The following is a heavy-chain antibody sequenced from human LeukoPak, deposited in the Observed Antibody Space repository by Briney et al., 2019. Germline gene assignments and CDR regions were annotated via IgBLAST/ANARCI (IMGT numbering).Heavy chain of an antibody. CDR2: ISGSGGST. D-gene: IGHD3-16*01. CDR3: AKRQIGYDY. J-gene: IGHJ4*02. V-gene: IGHV3-23*01. Sequence: GGSLRLSCAASGFTFSGHGMNWVRQAPGKGLEWVSAISGSGGSTYYADSVKGRFTISRDNSKNTLYLQMNSLRAEDTAVYYCAKRQIGYDYWGQGTLVTVSS. CDR1: GFTFSGHG.